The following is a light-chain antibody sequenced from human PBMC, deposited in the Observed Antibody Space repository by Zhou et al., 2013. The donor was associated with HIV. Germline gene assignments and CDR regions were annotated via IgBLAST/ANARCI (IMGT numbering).Light chain of an antibody. V-gene: IGLV2-8*01. Sequence: QSALTQPPSASGTPGQSVTISCTGTSSDVGGYNYVAWYQQHPGKAPKIMIYEVNKRPSGVPDRFSGSKSGNTASLTVSGLQAEDEAEYYCGSYAGSSRWIFGGGTKLTV. CDR2: EVN. J-gene: IGLJ2*01. CDR3: GSYAGSSRWI. CDR1: SSDVGGYNY.